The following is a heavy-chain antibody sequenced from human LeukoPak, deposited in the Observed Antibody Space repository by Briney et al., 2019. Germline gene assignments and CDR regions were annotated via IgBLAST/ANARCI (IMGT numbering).Heavy chain of an antibody. CDR1: GFTFSSYW. V-gene: IGHV3-48*04. J-gene: IGHJ6*04. CDR3: AELGITMIGGV. Sequence: GGSLRLSCAASGFTFSSYWMSWVRQAPGKGLEWVSYISSSGSTIYYADSVKGRFTISRDNAKNSLYLQMNSLRAEDTAVYYCAELGITMIGGVWGKGTTVTISS. CDR2: ISSSGSTI. D-gene: IGHD3-10*02.